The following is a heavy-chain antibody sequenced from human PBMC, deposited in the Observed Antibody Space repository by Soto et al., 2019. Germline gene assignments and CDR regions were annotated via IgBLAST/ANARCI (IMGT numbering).Heavy chain of an antibody. J-gene: IGHJ4*02. CDR2: IYHSGST. CDR3: ARDHGRSWYYFDY. Sequence: QVQLQESGPGLVKPSGTLSLTCAVSGGSISSSNWRSWVRQPPVKGLEWIGEIYHSGSTNYNPSRKCRVTISVDKSQTQCSLKLSSVTAADTAVYYCARDHGRSWYYFDYWGQGALVTVS. CDR1: GGSISSSNW. D-gene: IGHD6-13*01. V-gene: IGHV4-4*02.